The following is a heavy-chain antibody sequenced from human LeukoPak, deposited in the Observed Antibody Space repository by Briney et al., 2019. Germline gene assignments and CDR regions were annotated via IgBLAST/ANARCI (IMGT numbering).Heavy chain of an antibody. J-gene: IGHJ4*02. CDR1: GFTFSRYS. D-gene: IGHD1-26*01. CDR2: ISSSGSAI. Sequence: GGSLRLSCAASGFTFSRYSMNWFRQAPGRGLEGVSYISSSGSAIYYADSVEGRCTISRDNAKNSLHLQMNNLRTEDTAVYYCARDDKWAFDFWGQGTLVTVSS. CDR3: ARDDKWAFDF. V-gene: IGHV3-48*04.